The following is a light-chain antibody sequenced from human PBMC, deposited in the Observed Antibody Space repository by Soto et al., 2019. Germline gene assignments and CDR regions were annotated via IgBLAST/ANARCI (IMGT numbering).Light chain of an antibody. Sequence: DIQMTQSPSSLSASVGHRVTITCRASHSISSYLNWYKQKPGKAPKLLIYAASSLQSGDPSRFRGSGSGTDFTLTINSLQPEDFASYYCQQSCSTPNTCGQGTKLEIK. CDR2: AAS. J-gene: IGKJ2*01. V-gene: IGKV1-39*01. CDR3: QQSCSTPNT. CDR1: HSISSY.